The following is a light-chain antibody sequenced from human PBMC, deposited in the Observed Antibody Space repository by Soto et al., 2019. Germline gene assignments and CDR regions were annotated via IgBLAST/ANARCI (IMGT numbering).Light chain of an antibody. V-gene: IGKV3-11*01. CDR3: RQRSNWPPLT. CDR1: QSVSSS. CDR2: DAS. Sequence: EIVLTQSPATLSLSPGERATLSCRASQSVSSSLAWYQQKPGQAPRILIYDASNRANGIPARFSGSGSGTDFTLTINSLEPEDFAVYYCRQRSNWPPLTFGGGTKVEIK. J-gene: IGKJ4*01.